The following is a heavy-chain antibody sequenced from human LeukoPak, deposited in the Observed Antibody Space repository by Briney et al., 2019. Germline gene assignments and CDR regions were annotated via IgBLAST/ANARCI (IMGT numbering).Heavy chain of an antibody. J-gene: IGHJ4*02. V-gene: IGHV3-53*01. CDR1: VFTVSSNH. D-gene: IGHD3-22*01. CDR3: ASHRSGYWHY. Sequence: PGGSLRLSCAASVFTVSSNHMSWVRQARRKGLEWVSVIYSGGSTYYADSVKGRFTISRDNSKNTLYLQMNSLRAEDTAVYYCASHRSGYWHYWGQGTLVTVSS. CDR2: IYSGGST.